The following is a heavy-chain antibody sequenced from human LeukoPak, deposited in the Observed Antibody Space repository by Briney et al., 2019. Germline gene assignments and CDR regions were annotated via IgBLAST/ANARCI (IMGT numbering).Heavy chain of an antibody. J-gene: IGHJ4*02. CDR1: GFTFSSYG. CDR2: ISGSGGST. Sequence: PGGTLRLSCAASGFTFSSYGMNWVRQAPGKGLEWVSTISGSGGSTYYADSVKGRFTISRDNSKNTLYLQMNSLRAEDTAVYYCAKALRTFDYWGQGTLVTVSS. CDR3: AKALRTFDY. V-gene: IGHV3-23*01.